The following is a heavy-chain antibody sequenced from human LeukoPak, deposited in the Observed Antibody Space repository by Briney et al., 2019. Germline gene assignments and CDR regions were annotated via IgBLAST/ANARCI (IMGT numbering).Heavy chain of an antibody. CDR2: ISYDGSNK. CDR1: GFTFSSYA. V-gene: IGHV3-30-3*01. D-gene: IGHD3-16*02. J-gene: IGHJ5*02. Sequence: GGSLRLSCAASGFTFSSYAMHWVRQAPGKGLEWVAVISYDGSNKYYADSVKGRFTISRDNSKNTLYLQMNSLRAEDTAVYYCARVSDYDYVWGSYRYNWFDPWGQGTLVTVSS. CDR3: ARVSDYDYVWGSYRYNWFDP.